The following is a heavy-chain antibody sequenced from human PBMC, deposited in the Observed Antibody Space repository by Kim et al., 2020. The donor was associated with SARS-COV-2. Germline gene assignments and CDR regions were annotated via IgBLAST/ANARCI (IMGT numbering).Heavy chain of an antibody. Sequence: GGSLRLSCAASGLAFSSSTMNWVRLAPGKGLEWVSTISHSGGSTYYPDSVRGRFPISRDNSKNTLYLQMNSLRVEDTAVYSCSTGNGKGITRDQGTLVT. CDR2: ISHSGGST. V-gene: IGHV3-23*01. J-gene: IGHJ4*02. CDR3: STGNGKGIT. D-gene: IGHD1-1*01. CDR1: GLAFSSST.